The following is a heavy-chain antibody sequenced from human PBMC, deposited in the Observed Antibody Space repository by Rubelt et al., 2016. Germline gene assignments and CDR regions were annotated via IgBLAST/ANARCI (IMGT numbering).Heavy chain of an antibody. Sequence: EVQLVQPGAEVKKPGESLRISCKGSGYNFTTYWISWVRQTPGKGLEWMGRIDPSDSYINYSPAFQGHVTISADKSISTADLQWSSLKASDTAMYYCGRGNSWYPLWGQGTLVTVSS. CDR1: GYNFTTYW. CDR3: GRGNSWYPL. V-gene: IGHV5-10-1*03. CDR2: IDPSDSYI. D-gene: IGHD6-13*01. J-gene: IGHJ4*02.